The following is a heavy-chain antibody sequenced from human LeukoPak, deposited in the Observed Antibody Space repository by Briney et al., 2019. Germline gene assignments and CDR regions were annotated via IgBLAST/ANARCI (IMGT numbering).Heavy chain of an antibody. D-gene: IGHD1-14*01. J-gene: IGHJ3*02. V-gene: IGHV3-15*01. Sequence: PGGSLRLSCAASAFTFSNAWMSWVRQAPGKGLEWVGRIKSNTDGGTTDYAAPVKGRFTISRDDSKNTLDLQMNSLKTEDTAIYYCTNGRGDIWGPGTMVTVSS. CDR2: IKSNTDGGTT. CDR3: TNGRGDI. CDR1: AFTFSNAW.